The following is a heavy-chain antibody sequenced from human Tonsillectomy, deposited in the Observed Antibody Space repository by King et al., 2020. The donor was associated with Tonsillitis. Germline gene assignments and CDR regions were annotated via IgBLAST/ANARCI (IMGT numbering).Heavy chain of an antibody. CDR3: ASGIVRNAMDV. Sequence: VQLPQWGAGLLKPSETLSLTCAVYSGSFSGYYWSWIRQPPGKGLEWIGEINHSGSTNYNPSLKSRVTISVDTSKNQFSLKLSSVTAADTAVYYCASGIVRNAMDVWGQGTTVTVSS. V-gene: IGHV4-34*01. CDR2: INHSGST. CDR1: SGSFSGYY. J-gene: IGHJ6*02. D-gene: IGHD2/OR15-2a*01.